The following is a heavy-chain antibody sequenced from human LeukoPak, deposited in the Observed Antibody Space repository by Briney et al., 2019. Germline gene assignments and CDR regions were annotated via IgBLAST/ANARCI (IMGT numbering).Heavy chain of an antibody. CDR1: GYTFTDYY. CDR3: ASVFGIPIGGHSNSHFDY. V-gene: IGHV1-2*02. J-gene: IGHJ4*02. Sequence: ASVKVSCKASGYTFTDYYMHRVREAPGQGLEWMGWINPNSGDTNYARNFQGRVTMTRDTSISTAYMELGRLKSDDTAIYYRASVFGIPIGGHSNSHFDYWGQGTLVTVSS. D-gene: IGHD3-16*02. CDR2: INPNSGDT.